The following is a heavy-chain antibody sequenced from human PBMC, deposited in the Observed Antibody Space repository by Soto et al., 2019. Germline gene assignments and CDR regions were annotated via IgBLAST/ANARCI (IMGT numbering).Heavy chain of an antibody. CDR3: ARAPPSDAIFGVVPYYFDY. CDR1: GGSISSGDYY. D-gene: IGHD3-3*01. CDR2: IYYSGST. Sequence: PSETLSLTCTVSGGSISSGDYYWSWIRQPPVKGLEWIGYIYYSGSTYYNPSLKSRVTISVDTSKNQFSLKLSSVTAADTAVYYCARAPPSDAIFGVVPYYFDYWGQGTLVTVSS. J-gene: IGHJ4*02. V-gene: IGHV4-30-4*01.